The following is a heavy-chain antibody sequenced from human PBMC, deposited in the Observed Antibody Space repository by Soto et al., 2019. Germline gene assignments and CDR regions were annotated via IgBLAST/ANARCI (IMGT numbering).Heavy chain of an antibody. V-gene: IGHV4-59*01. CDR2: IYYSGST. J-gene: IGHJ5*02. CDR3: ASYRGGTDCYYRGFDH. CDR1: GGSIKNYY. D-gene: IGHD2-21*01. Sequence: SETLSLTCTVSGGSIKNYYWSWIRQPPGKGLEWIGYIYYSGSTNYSPSLKSRVTISMDMSKNQFSLNVNSMTAADTAVYFCASYRGGTDCYYRGFDHWGQGTLVTVSS.